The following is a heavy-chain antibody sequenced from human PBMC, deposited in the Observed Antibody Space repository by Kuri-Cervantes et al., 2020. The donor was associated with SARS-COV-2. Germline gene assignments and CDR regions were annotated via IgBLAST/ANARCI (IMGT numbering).Heavy chain of an antibody. J-gene: IGHJ4*02. CDR3: ARRRGTYSSGWYPFDY. CDR2: NNHSGST. D-gene: IGHD6-19*01. Sequence: SRTLALPRGVYGGSFSGYYWSWVSQPPGKGLEWIVENNHSGSTNYNPSLKSRVTISVDTSKNKFSLMLSSVTAADTAVYYCARRRGTYSSGWYPFDYWGQGTLVTVSS. CDR1: GGSFSGYY. V-gene: IGHV4-34*01.